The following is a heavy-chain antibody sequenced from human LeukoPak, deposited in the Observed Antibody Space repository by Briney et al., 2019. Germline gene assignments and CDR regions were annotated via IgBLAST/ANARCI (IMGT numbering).Heavy chain of an antibody. CDR2: INHSGST. CDR3: AIGGFWSGYLRN. CDR1: GGSFSGYY. D-gene: IGHD3-3*01. V-gene: IGHV4-34*01. Sequence: SETLSFTCAVYGGSFSGYYWSWIRQPPGKGLEWIGEINHSGSTNYNPSLKSRVTISVDTSKNQFSLKLSSVTAADTAVYYCAIGGFWSGYLRNWGQGTLVTVSS. J-gene: IGHJ4*02.